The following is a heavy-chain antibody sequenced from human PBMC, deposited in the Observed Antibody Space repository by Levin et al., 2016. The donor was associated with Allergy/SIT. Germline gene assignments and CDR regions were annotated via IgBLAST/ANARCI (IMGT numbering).Heavy chain of an antibody. CDR1: GGSFSGYY. J-gene: IGHJ4*02. CDR3: ARVPRPYSSSWYTRVYFDY. Sequence: SETLSLTCAVYGGSFSGYYWSWIRQPPGKGLEWIGEINHSGSTNYNPSLKSRVTISVDTSKNQFSLKLSSVTAADTAVYYCARVPRPYSSSWYTRVYFDYWGQGTLVTVSS. CDR2: INHSGST. D-gene: IGHD6-13*01. V-gene: IGHV4-34*01.